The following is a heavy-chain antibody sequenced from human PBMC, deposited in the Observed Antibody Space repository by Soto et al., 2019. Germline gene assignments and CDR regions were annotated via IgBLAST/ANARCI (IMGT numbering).Heavy chain of an antibody. CDR1: GFTFSTYA. Sequence: EVQLLESGGKLVQPGGSLTLSCAASGFTFSTYAMAWVRQAPGKGLEWVSGVSASGLNTDYADPVKGRFYISRDNSKNTVCLHMNILRAEDTALYYFAKERPRRTSGYVFDYWGDGTSVTVSS. J-gene: IGHJ4*01. V-gene: IGHV3-23*01. D-gene: IGHD5-18*01. CDR2: VSASGLNT. CDR3: AKERPRRTSGYVFDY.